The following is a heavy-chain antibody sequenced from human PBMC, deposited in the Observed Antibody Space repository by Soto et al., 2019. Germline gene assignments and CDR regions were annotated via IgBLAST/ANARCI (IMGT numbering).Heavy chain of an antibody. Sequence: GASVKVSCKASGYTFTSYGISWVRQAPGQGLEWMAWINPGNGNTKYSPKLQDRLTITRDTSTSTVYMELSSLRSEDTTLYYCARGQCSSASCFYFDYWGQGSMVTVSS. CDR1: GYTFTSYG. CDR3: ARGQCSSASCFYFDY. V-gene: IGHV1-18*01. CDR2: INPGNGNT. J-gene: IGHJ4*02. D-gene: IGHD2-2*01.